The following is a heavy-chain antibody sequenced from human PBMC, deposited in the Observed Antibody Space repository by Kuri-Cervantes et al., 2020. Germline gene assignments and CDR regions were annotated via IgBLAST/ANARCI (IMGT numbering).Heavy chain of an antibody. CDR1: GGSVSSGSYY. CDR2: IYYSGST. J-gene: IGHJ4*02. CDR3: ARGRLYYYGSGTLDY. Sequence: WETLSLTCTVSGGSVSSGSYYWSWIRQPPGKGLEWIVYIYYSGSTNYNPSLKSRVTISVDTSKNQFSLKSSSVTAADTAVYYCARGRLYYYGSGTLDYWGQGTLVTVSS. D-gene: IGHD3-10*01. V-gene: IGHV4-61*01.